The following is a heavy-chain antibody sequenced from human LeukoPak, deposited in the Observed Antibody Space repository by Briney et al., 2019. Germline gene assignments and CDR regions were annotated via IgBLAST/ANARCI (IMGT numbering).Heavy chain of an antibody. D-gene: IGHD1-26*01. J-gene: IGHJ4*02. CDR1: DSPFRIYW. CDR2: IKPDGSDK. CDR3: AQSRGVGY. Sequence: GGPLRLSCAASDSPFRIYWMTWVRPATGQGLEWVANIKPDGSDKYSVDSVKGRFTISRDNAKKSLYLQMNSLRVEDTAVYYCAQSRGVGYWGQGTLVTVSS. V-gene: IGHV3-7*01.